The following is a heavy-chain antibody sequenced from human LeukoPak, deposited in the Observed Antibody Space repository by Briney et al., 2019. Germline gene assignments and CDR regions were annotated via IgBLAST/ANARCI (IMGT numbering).Heavy chain of an antibody. D-gene: IGHD6-13*01. V-gene: IGHV5-51*01. CDR3: ARQTAVAGYYYYGMDF. CDR1: GYSFTSYW. J-gene: IGHJ6*04. Sequence: ESLKISCKGSGYSFTSYWIGWVRQMPGKGLEWMGIIYPGDSDTRYSPSFQGQVTISADKSISTAYLQWSSLKASDTAMYYCARQTAVAGYYYYGMDFWGKGTTVTVSS. CDR2: IYPGDSDT.